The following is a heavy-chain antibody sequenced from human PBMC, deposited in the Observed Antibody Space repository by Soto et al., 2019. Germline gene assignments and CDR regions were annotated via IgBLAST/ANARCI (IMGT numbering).Heavy chain of an antibody. J-gene: IGHJ5*02. CDR2: IYYSGST. V-gene: IGHV4-59*01. Sequence: SETLSLTYTVSGGSISSYYWSWIRQPPGKGLEWIGYIYYSGSTNYNPSLKSRVTISVDTSKNQFSLKLSSVTAADTAVYYCAREGTIAAAGTGWFDPWGQGTLVTVSS. CDR3: AREGTIAAAGTGWFDP. CDR1: GGSISSYY. D-gene: IGHD6-13*01.